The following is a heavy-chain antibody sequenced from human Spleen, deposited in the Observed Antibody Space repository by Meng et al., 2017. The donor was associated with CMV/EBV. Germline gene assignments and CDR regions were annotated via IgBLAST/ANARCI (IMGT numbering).Heavy chain of an antibody. CDR3: AREAFLDDFDI. CDR2: ISPDGGGQ. CDR1: GFTFSSSW. Sequence: GGSLRLSCVCSGFTFSSSWMNWVRRTPGKGLEWVGFISPDGGGQYFAGSMTGRFAMSRDNSKNTVYLQMNSLKTEDTGIYYCAREAFLDDFDIWGQGTMVTVSS. J-gene: IGHJ3*02. D-gene: IGHD3-3*02. V-gene: IGHV3-30*09.